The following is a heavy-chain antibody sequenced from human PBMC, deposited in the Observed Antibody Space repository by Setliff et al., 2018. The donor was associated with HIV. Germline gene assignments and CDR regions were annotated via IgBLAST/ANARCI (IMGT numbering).Heavy chain of an antibody. CDR2: IYPVDSDT. V-gene: IGHV5-51*01. J-gene: IGHJ4*02. CDR3: VRRRGSSAGYFDY. CDR1: GFSFTNYW. Sequence: PGESLKISCKGSGFSFTNYWIGWVRQMPGRGLEWMGIIYPVDSDTRYTASSQGQVTISADRSINTAYLQWSSLKASDTAIYYCVRRRGSSAGYFDYWGQGTLVTVSS. D-gene: IGHD6-13*01.